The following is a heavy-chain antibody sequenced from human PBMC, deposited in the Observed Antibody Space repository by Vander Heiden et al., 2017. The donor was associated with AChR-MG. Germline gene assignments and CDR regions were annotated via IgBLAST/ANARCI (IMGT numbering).Heavy chain of an antibody. J-gene: IGHJ4*02. V-gene: IGHV1-2*04. CDR1: GYPFTGYY. Sequence: QVQLVLPGAELKKPGASVTVSCKASGYPFTGYYMHGVRQAPGQGLEWMGWINPNSGGTNYAQKFQGWVTMTRDTSISTAYMELSRLRSDDTAVYYCALSRIAAAAPDYWGQGTLVTVSS. CDR3: ALSRIAAAAPDY. D-gene: IGHD6-13*01. CDR2: INPNSGGT.